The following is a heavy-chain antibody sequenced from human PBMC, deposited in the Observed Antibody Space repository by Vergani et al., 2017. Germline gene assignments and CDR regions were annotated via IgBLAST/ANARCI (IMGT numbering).Heavy chain of an antibody. V-gene: IGHV3-23*01. J-gene: IGHJ5*02. CDR3: AKDLGTSSGGGWFDP. CDR2: IKNTGDST. D-gene: IGHD6-6*01. CDR1: GFTFSSHA. Sequence: EVQLLQSEGAVVQPGWSLRLSCVASGFTFSSHAMSWVRQGHGQGLEWVSSIKNTGDSTHYADSVKGRFTISRDNAKNSLYLQMNSLRAEDTALYYCAKDLGTSSGGGWFDPWGQGTLVTVSS.